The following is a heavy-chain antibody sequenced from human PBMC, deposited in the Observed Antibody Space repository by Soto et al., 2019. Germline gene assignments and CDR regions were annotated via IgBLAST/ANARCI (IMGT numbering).Heavy chain of an antibody. CDR2: IYHSGST. V-gene: IGHV4-30-2*01. J-gene: IGHJ5*02. CDR3: ARALWGPAGHINWFDP. CDR1: GGSISSGGYS. Sequence: SETLSLTCAVSGGSISSGGYSWIWIRQPPGKGLEWIGYIYHSGSTYYNPSLKSRVTISVDTSKNQFSLKLTSVTAADTAVYYCARALWGPAGHINWFDPWGQGTLVTVSS. D-gene: IGHD2-2*01.